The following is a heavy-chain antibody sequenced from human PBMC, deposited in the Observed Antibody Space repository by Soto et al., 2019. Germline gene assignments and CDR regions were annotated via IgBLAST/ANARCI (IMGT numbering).Heavy chain of an antibody. Sequence: PGGSLRLSCAVYGFTFTIYGMHWVRHAPGKGLEWVALIWYDDNNKNYADSVKGRFTISRDNTKNTLYLQMNSLRAEDTAVYYCARPRVAISGGMDVWGQGTTVTVSS. CDR2: IWYDDNNK. V-gene: IGHV3-33*01. CDR1: GFTFTIYG. CDR3: ARPRVAISGGMDV. J-gene: IGHJ6*02. D-gene: IGHD3-9*01.